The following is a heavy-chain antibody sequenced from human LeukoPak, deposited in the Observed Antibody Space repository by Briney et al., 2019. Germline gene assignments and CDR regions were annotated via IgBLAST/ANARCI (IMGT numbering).Heavy chain of an antibody. CDR2: ISASNGNT. Sequence: ASVKVSCTASGYTFINYGVTWVRQAPGQGLEWMGWISASNGNTNYAQKLQGRVTMTTETSTSTAYMELRSLGSDDTAVYYCARALSRGYSGYDYGLGYWGQGTLVTVSS. J-gene: IGHJ4*02. V-gene: IGHV1-18*01. CDR3: ARALSRGYSGYDYGLGY. D-gene: IGHD5-12*01. CDR1: GYTFINYG.